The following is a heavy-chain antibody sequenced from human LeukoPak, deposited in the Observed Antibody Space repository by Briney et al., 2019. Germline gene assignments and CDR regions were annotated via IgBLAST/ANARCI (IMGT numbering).Heavy chain of an antibody. J-gene: IGHJ5*02. V-gene: IGHV3-7*01. CDR3: ARETGYSSSWTDNWFDP. Sequence: PGGSLRLSCAASGFTFSGYWMSWVRQAPGKGLEWVANIKQDGSEKYYVDSVKGRFTISRDNAKNSLYLQMNSLRAEDTAVYYCARETGYSSSWTDNWFDPWGQGTLVTVSS. D-gene: IGHD6-13*01. CDR2: IKQDGSEK. CDR1: GFTFSGYW.